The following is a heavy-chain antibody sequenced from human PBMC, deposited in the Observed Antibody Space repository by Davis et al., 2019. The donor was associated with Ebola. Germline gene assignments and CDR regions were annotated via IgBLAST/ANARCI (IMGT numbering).Heavy chain of an antibody. V-gene: IGHV1-58*02. CDR1: GFTFTSSA. CDR2: IVVGSINT. J-gene: IGHJ4*01. Sequence: AASVKVSCKASGFTFTSSAMQWVXXXCGQRLEGIGAIVVGSINTNYAQKFQGRVTITRDMSTSTSYLDLSNLRSEDTAVYFCAASAGTVGKFDYWGQGTLVTVSS. CDR3: AASAGTVGKFDY. D-gene: IGHD1-14*01.